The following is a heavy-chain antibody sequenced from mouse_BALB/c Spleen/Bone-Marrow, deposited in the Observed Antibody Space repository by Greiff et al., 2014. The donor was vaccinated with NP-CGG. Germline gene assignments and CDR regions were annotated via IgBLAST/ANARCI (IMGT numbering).Heavy chain of an antibody. V-gene: IGHV1-9*01. CDR1: GYTFSSYW. J-gene: IGHJ3*01. Sequence: QVQLQHPGTELMKPGASVKISCKATGYTFSSYWIEWVNQRPGHGLEWIGEILPGSGSTNYNEKFKGKATFTADTSSNTAYMQLSSLTSEDSAVYYCARRGHGFAWFAYWGQGTLVTVSA. CDR2: ILPGSGST. CDR3: ARRGHGFAWFAY. D-gene: IGHD1-2*01.